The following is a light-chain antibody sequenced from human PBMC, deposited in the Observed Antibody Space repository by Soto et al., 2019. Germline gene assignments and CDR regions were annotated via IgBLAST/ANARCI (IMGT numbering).Light chain of an antibody. CDR3: QKYNSAPLT. CDR2: AAS. V-gene: IGKV1-27*01. Sequence: DIQMTQSPSSLSASVGERVTITCRASQGISNYLAWYQQKPGKVPKLLTYAASTLQSGVPSRFSGSGSGTDFTPTISRLQPEYVATHYCQKYNSAPLTFDPGTKVDIK. J-gene: IGKJ3*01. CDR1: QGISNY.